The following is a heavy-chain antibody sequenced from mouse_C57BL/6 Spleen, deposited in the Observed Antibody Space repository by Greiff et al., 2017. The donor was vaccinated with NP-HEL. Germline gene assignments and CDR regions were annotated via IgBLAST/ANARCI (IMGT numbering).Heavy chain of an antibody. CDR2: ISSGGSYT. J-gene: IGHJ2*01. CDR1: GFTFSSYG. CDR3: ARHSYFDY. Sequence: EVKLVESGGDLVEPGGSLKLSCAASGFTFSSYGMSWVRQTPDKRLEWVATISSGGSYTYYPDSVKGRFTISRDNAKNTLYLQMSSLKSEDTAMYYCARHSYFDYWGQGTTLTVSS. V-gene: IGHV5-6*01.